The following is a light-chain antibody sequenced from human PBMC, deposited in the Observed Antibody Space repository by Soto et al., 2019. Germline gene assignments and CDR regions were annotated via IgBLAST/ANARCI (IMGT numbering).Light chain of an antibody. CDR3: QQFGSSPGFT. V-gene: IGKV3-20*01. Sequence: EIVLTQSPGTLYLSPGERATLSCRASQSINNRYLAWYQQKPGQAPRLLIYAASSRATGIPDRFSGSGSGTDFTLTISRLEPEDLAVYYCQQFGSSPGFTFGPGTKVDIK. CDR2: AAS. J-gene: IGKJ3*01. CDR1: QSINNRY.